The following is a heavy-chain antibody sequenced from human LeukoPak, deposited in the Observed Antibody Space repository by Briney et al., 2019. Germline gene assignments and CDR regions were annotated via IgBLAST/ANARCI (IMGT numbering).Heavy chain of an antibody. CDR2: IYHSGST. D-gene: IGHD3-16*01. V-gene: IGHV4-30-2*01. CDR1: GVSIRSGGYS. Sequence: SETLSLTCAVSGVSIRSGGYSWSWIRQPPGKGLEWIGYIYHSGSTYYNPSLKSRVTISVDRSKNQFSLKLSSVTAADTAVYYCARHYGPWGQGTLVTVSS. CDR3: ARHYGP. J-gene: IGHJ4*02.